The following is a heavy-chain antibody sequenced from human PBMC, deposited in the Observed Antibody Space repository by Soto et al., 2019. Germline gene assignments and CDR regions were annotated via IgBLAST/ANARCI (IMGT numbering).Heavy chain of an antibody. V-gene: IGHV3-7*03. CDR2: IKQDGSEK. CDR1: GFTFSSYW. J-gene: IGHJ4*02. D-gene: IGHD3-3*01. Sequence: GGSLRLSCAASGFTFSSYWMSWVRQAPGKGLEWVANIKQDGSEKYYVDSVKGRFTISRDNAKNSLYLQMNSLRAEDTAVYYCAKGFRSLEWYSLAPFDYWGQGALVTVSS. CDR3: AKGFRSLEWYSLAPFDY.